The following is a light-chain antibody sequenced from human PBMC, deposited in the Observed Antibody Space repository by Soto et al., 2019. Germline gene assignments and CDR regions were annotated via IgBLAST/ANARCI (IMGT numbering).Light chain of an antibody. CDR3: QHYSTWLWT. Sequence: EIVMTQSPATLSVSPGERDTLYCRASQSVSSKLAWYQQKPGQGPSLLIYGASTRATGIPARFSGSGSGTEFTLTISSLQSEDFAVYYCQHYSTWLWTFGQGTKVEI. J-gene: IGKJ1*01. CDR2: GAS. V-gene: IGKV3-15*01. CDR1: QSVSSK.